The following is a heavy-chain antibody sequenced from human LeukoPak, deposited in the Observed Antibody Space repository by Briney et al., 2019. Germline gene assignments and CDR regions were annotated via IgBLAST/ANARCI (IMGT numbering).Heavy chain of an antibody. Sequence: PSETLSLTCTVSGGSISSYYWSWIRQLPGKGLEWIGYIYYSGSTNYNPSLKSRVTISVDTSKNQFSLKLSSVTAADTAVYYCARGRVTGEEGDAFDIRGQGTMVTVSS. CDR1: GGSISSYY. CDR2: IYYSGST. V-gene: IGHV4-59*12. CDR3: ARGRVTGEEGDAFDI. J-gene: IGHJ3*02. D-gene: IGHD5-18*01.